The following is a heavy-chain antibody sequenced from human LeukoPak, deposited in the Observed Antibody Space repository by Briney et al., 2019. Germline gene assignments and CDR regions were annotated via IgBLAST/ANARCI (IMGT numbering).Heavy chain of an antibody. V-gene: IGHV4-39*07. D-gene: IGHD6-13*01. Sequence: SETLSLTCTVSGGSISSSSYYWGWIRQPPGKGLEWIGSIYYSGSTYYNPSLKSRVTISVDTSKNQFSLKLSSVTAADTAVYYCARENSRGLSPFDPWGQGTLVTVSS. CDR1: GGSISSSSYY. CDR2: IYYSGST. CDR3: ARENSRGLSPFDP. J-gene: IGHJ5*02.